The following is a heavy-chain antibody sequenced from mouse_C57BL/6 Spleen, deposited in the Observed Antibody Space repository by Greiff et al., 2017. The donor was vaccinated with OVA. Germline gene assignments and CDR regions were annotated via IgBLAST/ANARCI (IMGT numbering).Heavy chain of an antibody. Sequence: VQLKQSGPELVKPGASVKLSCKASGYTFTSYDINWVKQRPGQGLEWIGWIYPRDGSTKYNEKFKGKATLTVDTSSSTAYMELHSLTSEDSAVYFCARLMDSSGYGFAYWGQGTLVTVSA. CDR2: IYPRDGST. D-gene: IGHD3-2*02. CDR3: ARLMDSSGYGFAY. CDR1: GYTFTSYD. J-gene: IGHJ3*01. V-gene: IGHV1-85*01.